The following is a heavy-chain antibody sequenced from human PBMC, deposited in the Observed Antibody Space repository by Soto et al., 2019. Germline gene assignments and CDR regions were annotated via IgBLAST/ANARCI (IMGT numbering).Heavy chain of an antibody. CDR3: PRAVMRYCSGGSCYRFDY. J-gene: IGHJ4*02. CDR1: GYSLTSYG. CDR2: ISAYNGNT. V-gene: IGHV1-18*04. Sequence: ASVKVACKASGYSLTSYGISRVRQAPGQALEWMGWISAYNGNTNYAQKLQGRVTMTTETSTITAYMELRSLRSDDTAVYHRPRAVMRYCSGGSCYRFDYWGQGTLATDPS. D-gene: IGHD2-15*01.